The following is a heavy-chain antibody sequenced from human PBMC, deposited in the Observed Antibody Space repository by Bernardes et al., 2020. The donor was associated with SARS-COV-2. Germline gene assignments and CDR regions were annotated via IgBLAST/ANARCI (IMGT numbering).Heavy chain of an antibody. CDR2: IGTAGDT. Sequence: GGSLRLSCTASGFTFSSYDMHWVRQATGKGLEWVSAIGTAGDTYYPGSVKGRFTISRENAKNSLYLQMNSLRAEDTAVYYCARAGFGGLYYGMDVWGQGTTVTVSS. CDR1: GFTFSSYD. D-gene: IGHD3-16*01. CDR3: ARAGFGGLYYGMDV. J-gene: IGHJ6*02. V-gene: IGHV3-13*01.